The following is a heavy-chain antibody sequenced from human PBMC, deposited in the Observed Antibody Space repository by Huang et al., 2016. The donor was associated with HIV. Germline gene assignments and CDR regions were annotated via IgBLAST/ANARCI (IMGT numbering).Heavy chain of an antibody. Sequence: VESGGRSVQPGGSIRFSWVGSTFTFGAYWMSWVRQPAGKGLEGVANIKQDETEKYYVDSVKGRFNISRDNAKKVLFLEMDALRVEDTAIYFCATKTAGMDIWGQGTTVIVSS. CDR1: TFTFGAYW. CDR2: IKQDETEK. J-gene: IGHJ6*02. CDR3: ATKTAGMDI. V-gene: IGHV3-7*01.